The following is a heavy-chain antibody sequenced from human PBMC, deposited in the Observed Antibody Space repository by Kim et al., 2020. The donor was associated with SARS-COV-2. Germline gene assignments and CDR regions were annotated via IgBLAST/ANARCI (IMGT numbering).Heavy chain of an antibody. CDR2: IYWDDDK. J-gene: IGHJ5*02. CDR1: GFSLTSTTES. V-gene: IGHV2-5*02. CDR3: AHSRLKWFDP. Sequence: SGPTLVNPTHTLTLTCTFSGFSLTSTTESVGWIRQSPGKALEWLALIYWDDDKLYSPSLRTRLNITKDTSKNQVVLTMTDMDPVDTGTYYCAHSRLKWFDPWGQGTLVPVSS.